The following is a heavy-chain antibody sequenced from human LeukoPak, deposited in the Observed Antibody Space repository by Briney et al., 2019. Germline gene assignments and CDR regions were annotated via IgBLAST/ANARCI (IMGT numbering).Heavy chain of an antibody. V-gene: IGHV1-18*01. J-gene: IGHJ4*02. D-gene: IGHD2-15*01. CDR1: GYTFTSYG. Sequence: ASVKVSCKASGYTFTSYGISWVRQAPGQGLEWMGWISTYNGNTNYAQKFQGRVTITADKSTSTAYMELSSLRSEDTAVYYCARTIVVVVAATTRMTTIDYWGQGTLVTVSS. CDR2: ISTYNGNT. CDR3: ARTIVVVVAATTRMTTIDY.